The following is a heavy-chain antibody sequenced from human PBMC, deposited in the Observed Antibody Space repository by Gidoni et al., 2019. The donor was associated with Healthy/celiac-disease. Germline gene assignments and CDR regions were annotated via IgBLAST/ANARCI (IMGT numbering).Heavy chain of an antibody. D-gene: IGHD2-2*01. V-gene: IGHV3-23*01. CDR2: IRGSGGST. Sequence: EVQLLESGGGLVQPGGSLRLSCAASGFTFSSYAMSWVRQAPGKGLEWVSAIRGSGGSTYYADSVKGRFTISRDNSKNTLYLQMNSLRAEDTAVYYCAKTVVGRYYFDYWGQGTLVTVSS. CDR1: GFTFSSYA. CDR3: AKTVVGRYYFDY. J-gene: IGHJ4*02.